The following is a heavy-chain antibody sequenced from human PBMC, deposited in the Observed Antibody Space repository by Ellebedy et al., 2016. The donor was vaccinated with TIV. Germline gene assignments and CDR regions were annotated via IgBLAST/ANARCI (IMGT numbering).Heavy chain of an antibody. D-gene: IGHD3-9*01. CDR1: GFKFSDHY. V-gene: IGHV3-72*01. Sequence: GESLKISCAASGFKFSDHYMDWVRQAPGKGLEWVGRIRNKPNSYITEYAASVKGRFTISRDDSKNSLYLQMHSLKTEDTAVYYCARDLLTGYHDAFDIWGQGTMVTVSS. CDR3: ARDLLTGYHDAFDI. J-gene: IGHJ3*02. CDR2: IRNKPNSYIT.